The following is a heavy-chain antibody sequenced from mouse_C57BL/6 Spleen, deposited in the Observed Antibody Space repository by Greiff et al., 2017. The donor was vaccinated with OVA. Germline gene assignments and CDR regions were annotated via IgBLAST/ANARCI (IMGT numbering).Heavy chain of an antibody. CDR3: ARDYYGSSPAWFAY. D-gene: IGHD1-1*01. J-gene: IGHJ3*01. Sequence: VQLKQSGPGLVKPSQSLSLTCSVTGYSITSGYYWNWIRQFPGNKLEWMGYISYDGSNNYNPSLKNRISITRDTSKTQFFLKLNSVTTEDTATYYGARDYYGSSPAWFAYWGQGTLVTVSA. CDR1: GYSITSGYY. V-gene: IGHV3-6*01. CDR2: ISYDGSN.